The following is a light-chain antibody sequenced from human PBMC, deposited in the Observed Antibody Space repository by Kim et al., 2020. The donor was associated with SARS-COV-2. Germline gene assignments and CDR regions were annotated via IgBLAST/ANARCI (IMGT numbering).Light chain of an antibody. CDR2: GAS. Sequence: EIVMTQSPATLSVSPGERATLSCRASQSVSSDLAWYQQKPSQGPRLLIYGASTRATGLPARFSGSGSGTEFTITISSLQSEDFAVYYCQQYYNWPRTFGQGTKVDIK. CDR3: QQYYNWPRT. V-gene: IGKV3-15*01. J-gene: IGKJ1*01. CDR1: QSVSSD.